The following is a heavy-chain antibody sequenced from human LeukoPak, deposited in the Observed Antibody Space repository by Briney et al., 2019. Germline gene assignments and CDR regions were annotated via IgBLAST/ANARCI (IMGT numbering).Heavy chain of an antibody. D-gene: IGHD3-10*01. CDR1: GYSISSGYY. V-gene: IGHV4-38-2*01. CDR3: ARGRAYYGSGRPFDY. Sequence: SETLSLTCAVSGYSISSGYYWGWIRQPPGKGLEWIGSIYHSGSTYYNPSLKSRVTISVDTSKNQFSLKLSSVTAADTAVYYCARGRAYYGSGRPFDYWGQGTLVTVSS. CDR2: IYHSGST. J-gene: IGHJ4*02.